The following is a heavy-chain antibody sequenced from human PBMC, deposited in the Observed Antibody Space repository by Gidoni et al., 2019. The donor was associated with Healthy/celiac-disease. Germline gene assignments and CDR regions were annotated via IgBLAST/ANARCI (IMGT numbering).Heavy chain of an antibody. D-gene: IGHD6-13*01. V-gene: IGHV1-24*01. J-gene: IGHJ6*02. CDR2: FAPEEGET. CDR3: ATGVGGGNIRWYGATYYYYGMDV. Sequence: QVQLVQSGAEVKKPGASVKVSCKVSGYTLTELSMHWVRQAPGKGLEWMGGFAPEEGETINDRKSRSGVTMTEETSTATAYMGRSSRRSEDRAVYYCATGVGGGNIRWYGATYYYYGMDVWGQGTTVTVSS. CDR1: GYTLTELS.